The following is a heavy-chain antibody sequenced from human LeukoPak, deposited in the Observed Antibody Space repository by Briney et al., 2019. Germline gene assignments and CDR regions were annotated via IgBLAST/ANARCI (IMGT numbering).Heavy chain of an antibody. CDR1: GFTLSTYN. CDR2: ISTSSSYI. V-gene: IGHV3-21*01. D-gene: IGHD1-7*01. Sequence: GGSLRLSCAASGFTLSTYNMKWVRQAPRKGLEWVSFISTSSSYIYYADSVKGRFTISRDNARNSLYLQMNSLRAEDTAVYYCARDRDWNSGFDYWGQGTLVTVSS. J-gene: IGHJ4*02. CDR3: ARDRDWNSGFDY.